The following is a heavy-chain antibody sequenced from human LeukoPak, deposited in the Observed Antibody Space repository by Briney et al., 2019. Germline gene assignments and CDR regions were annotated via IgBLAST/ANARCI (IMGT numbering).Heavy chain of an antibody. V-gene: IGHV4-59*01. CDR3: ARHYSNYVRWFDP. Sequence: SETLSLTCTVSGGSISSYYWSWIRQPPGKGLEWIGYIYYSGSTNYNPSLKSRVTISVDTSENQFSLKLSSVTAADTAVYYCARHYSNYVRWFDPWGQGTLVTVSS. CDR1: GGSISSYY. J-gene: IGHJ5*02. CDR2: IYYSGST. D-gene: IGHD4-11*01.